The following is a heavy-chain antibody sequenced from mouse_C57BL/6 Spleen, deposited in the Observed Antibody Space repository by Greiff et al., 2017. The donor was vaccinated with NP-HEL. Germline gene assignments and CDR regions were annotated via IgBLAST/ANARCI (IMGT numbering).Heavy chain of an antibody. Sequence: DVHLVESEGGLVQPGSSMKLSCTASGFTFSDYYMAWVRQVPEKGLEWVANINYDGSSTYYLDSLKSRFIISRDNAKNILYLQMSSLKSEDTATDYCARVGEPYGSSYYFDVWGTGTTVTVSS. D-gene: IGHD1-1*01. CDR2: INYDGSST. V-gene: IGHV5-16*01. CDR3: ARVGEPYGSSYYFDV. CDR1: GFTFSDYY. J-gene: IGHJ1*03.